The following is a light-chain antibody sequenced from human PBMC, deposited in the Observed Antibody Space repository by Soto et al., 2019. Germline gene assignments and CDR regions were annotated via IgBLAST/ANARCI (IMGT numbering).Light chain of an antibody. CDR2: EDT. V-gene: IGLV6-57*04. CDR3: QSYDGNNYV. Sequence: NFMLTQPHSVSESPGKTVTISCARSSGNIASTYVQWYQQRPDSAPTIVIYEDTQRPSGVPDRFSGSIDSSSDSASLTISGLRTEDEDDYYCQSYDGNNYVFGTGTKVTVL. CDR1: SGNIASTY. J-gene: IGLJ1*01.